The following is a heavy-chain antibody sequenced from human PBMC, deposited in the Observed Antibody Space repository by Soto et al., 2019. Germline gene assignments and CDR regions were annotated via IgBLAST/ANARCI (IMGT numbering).Heavy chain of an antibody. J-gene: IGHJ4*02. CDR1: GGSINSGDSY. CDR2: ITYRGAT. Sequence: SETLSLTCTVSGGSINSGDSYWNWIRQQPGEGLQWIGYITYRGATYSIPSLKSRVTMSVDTSKIQFSLRLSSVSAADTAVYYCARDSGESLRFFDYWGQGAPVTVSS. CDR3: ARDSGESLRFFDY. V-gene: IGHV4-31*03. D-gene: IGHD3-10*01.